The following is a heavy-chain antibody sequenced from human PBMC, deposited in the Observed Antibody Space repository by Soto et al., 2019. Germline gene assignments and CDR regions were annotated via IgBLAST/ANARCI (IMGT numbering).Heavy chain of an antibody. CDR2: IYYSGTT. D-gene: IGHD2-15*01. V-gene: IGHV4-39*02. J-gene: IGHJ3*01. Sequence: PSETLSLTCTASGGSVTNNNYYWGWIRQPPWKGLEWIGTIYYSGTTQYNPSLRSRVTISVDASENHFSLKLTSITAADTGVYYCARLRPGPGYCSGPTRPGAFDVWGQGPVVTLSS. CDR3: ARLRPGPGYCSGPTRPGAFDV. CDR1: GGSVTNNNYY.